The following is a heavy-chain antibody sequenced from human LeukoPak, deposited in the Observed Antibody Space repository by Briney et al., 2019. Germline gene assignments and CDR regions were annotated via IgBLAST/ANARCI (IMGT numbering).Heavy chain of an antibody. D-gene: IGHD6-6*01. CDR2: IYYSGST. CDR1: GGSISSSSYY. CDR3: ARQAKGIAARAYYYGMDV. Sequence: SETLSLTCTVSGGSISSSSYYWGWTRQPPGKGLEWIGSIYYSGSTYYNPSLKSRVTISVDTSKNQFSLKLSSVTAADTAVYYCARQAKGIAARAYYYGMDVWGQGTTVTVSS. V-gene: IGHV4-39*01. J-gene: IGHJ6*02.